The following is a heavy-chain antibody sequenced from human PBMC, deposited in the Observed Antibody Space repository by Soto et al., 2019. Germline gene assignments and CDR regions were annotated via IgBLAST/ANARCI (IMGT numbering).Heavy chain of an antibody. D-gene: IGHD3-3*01. CDR1: GVSCSSYS. V-gene: IGHV3-48*02. CDR3: ARDLGITIFGVVPHSHGMDV. CDR2: ISSSSSTI. J-gene: IGHJ6*02. Sequence: PGGSLRLSCAASGVSCSSYSMNWVRQAPGKGLEWVSYISSSSSTIYYADSVKGRFTISRDNAKNSLYLQMNSLRDEDTAVYYCARDLGITIFGVVPHSHGMDVWGQGT.